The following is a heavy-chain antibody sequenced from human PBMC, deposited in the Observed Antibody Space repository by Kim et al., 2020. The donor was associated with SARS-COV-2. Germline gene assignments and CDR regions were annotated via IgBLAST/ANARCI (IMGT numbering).Heavy chain of an antibody. Sequence: DTVKGRCTISRDNSKNPLYLQMNSLRAEDTAVYYCARDRDDYGDPGDALDIWGQGTMVTVSS. CDR3: ARDRDDYGDPGDALDI. V-gene: IGHV3-30*06. D-gene: IGHD4-17*01. J-gene: IGHJ3*02.